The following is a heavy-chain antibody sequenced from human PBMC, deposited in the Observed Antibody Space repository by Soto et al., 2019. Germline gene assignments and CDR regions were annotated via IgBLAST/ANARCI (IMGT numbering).Heavy chain of an antibody. CDR2: ISYDGSNK. Sequence: QVQLVESGGGVVQPGRSLRLSCAASGFTFSSYAMHWVRQAPGKGLEWVAVISYDGSNKYYADSVKGRFTISRDNSKNTLYLQMNSLRAEDTAVYYCASLSRCGGDCLNRNFDYWGQGTLVTVSS. J-gene: IGHJ4*02. CDR3: ASLSRCGGDCLNRNFDY. CDR1: GFTFSSYA. V-gene: IGHV3-30-3*01. D-gene: IGHD2-21*02.